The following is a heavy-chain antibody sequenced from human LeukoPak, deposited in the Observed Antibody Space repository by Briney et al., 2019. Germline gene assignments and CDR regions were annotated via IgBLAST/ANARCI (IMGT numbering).Heavy chain of an antibody. CDR3: ARACGGDCYLSDY. Sequence: GGSLRLSCAASGFTFGNYAMSWVRQAPGKGLEWVSSISSSSSYIYYADSVKGRFTISRDNAKNSLYLQMNSLRAEDTAVYYCARACGGDCYLSDYWGQGTLVTVSS. V-gene: IGHV3-21*01. CDR2: ISSSSSYI. D-gene: IGHD2-21*02. CDR1: GFTFGNYA. J-gene: IGHJ4*02.